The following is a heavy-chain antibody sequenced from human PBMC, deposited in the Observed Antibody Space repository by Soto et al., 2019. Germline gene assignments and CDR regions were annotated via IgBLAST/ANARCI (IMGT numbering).Heavy chain of an antibody. CDR2: IIPIFGTA. CDR3: ASRPVNEYSSSSPHAFDI. J-gene: IGHJ3*02. D-gene: IGHD6-6*01. V-gene: IGHV1-69*12. Sequence: QVQLVQSGAEVKKPGSSVKVSCKASGGTFSSYAISWVRQAPGQGLEWMGGIIPIFGTANYAQKFQGRVTITADESTSTAYMELTSRRSEDTAVYYCASRPVNEYSSSSPHAFDIWGQGTMVTVSS. CDR1: GGTFSSYA.